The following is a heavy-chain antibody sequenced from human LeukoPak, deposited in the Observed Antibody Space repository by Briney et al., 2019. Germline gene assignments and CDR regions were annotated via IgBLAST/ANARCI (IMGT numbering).Heavy chain of an antibody. CDR2: ISYDGSNK. D-gene: IGHD3-22*01. V-gene: IGHV3-30*18. J-gene: IGHJ5*02. CDR1: GFTFSSYG. Sequence: QPGGSLRLSCAASGFTFSSYGMHWVRQAPGKGLEWVAVISYDGSNKYYADSVKGRFTISRDNSKNTLYLQMNSLRAEDMAVYYCAKDHSYYYDSSGYYYSWFDPWGQGTLVTVSS. CDR3: AKDHSYYYDSSGYYYSWFDP.